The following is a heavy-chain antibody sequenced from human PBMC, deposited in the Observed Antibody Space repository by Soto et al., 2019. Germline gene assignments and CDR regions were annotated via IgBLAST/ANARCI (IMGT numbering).Heavy chain of an antibody. J-gene: IGHJ4*02. CDR2: IYYSGST. CDR3: ARVMVVAATPRVYYFDY. CDR1: GGSISSGGYY. Sequence: QVQLQESGPGLVKPSQTLSLTCTVSGGSISSGGYYWSWIRQHPGKGLEWIGYIYYSGSTYYNPSLKSRVTISVDPSKNQFSLKLSSVTAADTAVYYCARVMVVAATPRVYYFDYWGQGTLVTVSS. D-gene: IGHD2-15*01. V-gene: IGHV4-31*03.